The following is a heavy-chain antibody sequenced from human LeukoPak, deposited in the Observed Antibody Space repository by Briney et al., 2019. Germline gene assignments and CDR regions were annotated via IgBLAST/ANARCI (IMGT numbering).Heavy chain of an antibody. Sequence: PGGSLRLSCAASGFTLSDHYIDWVRQAPGKGLAWVGRTANKADSYTTAYAASVKGRFTISRDDSKNSLYLHMNSLKSEDTAVYHRTRGYSGLSVYAFDIWGQGKMVTVSS. V-gene: IGHV3-72*01. CDR1: GFTLSDHY. CDR2: TANKADSYTT. CDR3: TRGYSGLSVYAFDI. D-gene: IGHD5-12*01. J-gene: IGHJ3*02.